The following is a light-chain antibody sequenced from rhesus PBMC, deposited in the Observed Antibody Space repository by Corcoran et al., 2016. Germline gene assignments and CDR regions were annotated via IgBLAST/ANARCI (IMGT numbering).Light chain of an antibody. CDR2: KVS. CDR1: QSLLHSNGYTS. Sequence: DVVMTQSPLSLSVTPGQSASISCRSSQSLLHSNGYTSLSWFHQKPGQPSRRLIYKVSTRDSGVPDRFSGTGAGTDFTRKISRVEAEDVGLYFCMQGTHWPVTFGGGTKVEIK. V-gene: IGKV2-58*03. CDR3: MQGTHWPVT. J-gene: IGKJ4*01.